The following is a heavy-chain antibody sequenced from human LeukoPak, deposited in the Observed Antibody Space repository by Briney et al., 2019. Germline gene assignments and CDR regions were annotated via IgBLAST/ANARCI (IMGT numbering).Heavy chain of an antibody. D-gene: IGHD2-15*01. CDR1: GGSISSGDYY. CDR3: ARDVGSSHLLYGMDV. Sequence: SQTLSLTCTVSGGSISSGDYYWSWIRQPPGKGLEWIGYIYYSGSTYYNPSLKSRVTISVDTSKNQFSLKLSSVTAAGTAVYYCARDVGSSHLLYGMDVWGQGTTVTVSS. CDR2: IYYSGST. V-gene: IGHV4-30-4*01. J-gene: IGHJ6*02.